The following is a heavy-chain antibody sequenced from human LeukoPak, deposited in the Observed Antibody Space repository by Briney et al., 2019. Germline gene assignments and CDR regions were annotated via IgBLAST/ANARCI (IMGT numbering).Heavy chain of an antibody. Sequence: RPGGSLRLSCTASGCAFDEHGMSWVRQVPGKGLEWVSGINWSGGSTGYADPLRGRFTISRDNAKNSLYLQMDSLRAEDTALYYCARAPITSPFYFDYWGQGTLVTVSS. D-gene: IGHD2-2*01. CDR2: INWSGGST. CDR1: GCAFDEHG. CDR3: ARAPITSPFYFDY. V-gene: IGHV3-20*04. J-gene: IGHJ4*02.